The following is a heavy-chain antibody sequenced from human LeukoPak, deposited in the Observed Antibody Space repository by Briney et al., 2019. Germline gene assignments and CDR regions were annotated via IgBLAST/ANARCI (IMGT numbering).Heavy chain of an antibody. CDR3: ARGPPRGKYYYMDV. CDR1: GLTFSSFD. Sequence: GGSLRLSCAASGLTFSSFDMDWVRQPTGQGLEWVSTIGTASDTYYPGSVEGRFTLSRDNAKNSLYLQMNSLTAGDTAVYYCARGPPRGKYYYMDVWGKGTTVTVSS. V-gene: IGHV3-13*01. J-gene: IGHJ6*03. D-gene: IGHD1-1*01. CDR2: IGTASDT.